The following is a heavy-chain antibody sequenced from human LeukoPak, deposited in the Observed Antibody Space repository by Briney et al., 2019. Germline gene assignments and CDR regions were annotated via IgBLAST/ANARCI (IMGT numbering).Heavy chain of an antibody. CDR3: ARYSVAAARYYGMDV. J-gene: IGHJ6*02. Sequence: GESLKISCKGSGYSFTSYWISWVRQMPGKGLEWMGRIDPSDSYTNYSPSFQGHVTISADKSISTAYLQWSSLKASDTAMYYCARYSVAAARYYGMDVWGQGTTVTVSS. D-gene: IGHD6-13*01. CDR1: GYSFTSYW. V-gene: IGHV5-10-1*01. CDR2: IDPSDSYT.